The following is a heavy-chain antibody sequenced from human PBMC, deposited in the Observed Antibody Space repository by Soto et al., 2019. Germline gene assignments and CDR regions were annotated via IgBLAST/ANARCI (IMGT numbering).Heavy chain of an antibody. Sequence: QVQLVESGGGVVQPGRSLRLSCAVSGFTFRNYGMHWVRQAPGKGLEWVAVIPDDGSYQYYADSVKGRFTISRDNSKNTLYLQMNSLRAEDTAVYYCVRDDANEDNGLDYWGQGTLGTVSS. CDR3: VRDDANEDNGLDY. D-gene: IGHD1-1*01. CDR1: GFTFRNYG. CDR2: IPDDGSYQ. V-gene: IGHV3-33*01. J-gene: IGHJ4*02.